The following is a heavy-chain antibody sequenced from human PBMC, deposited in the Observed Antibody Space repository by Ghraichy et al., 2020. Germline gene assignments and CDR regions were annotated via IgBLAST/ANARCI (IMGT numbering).Heavy chain of an antibody. CDR1: GGSISSGGYS. D-gene: IGHD4-17*01. J-gene: IGHJ5*02. Sequence: SETLSLTCAVSGGSISSGGYSWSWIRQPPGKGLEWIGYIYHSGSTYYNPSLKSRVTISVDRSKNQFSLKLSSVTAADTAVYYCARELGGRRDYGDYGRWFDPWGQGTLVTVSS. V-gene: IGHV4-30-2*01. CDR3: ARELGGRRDYGDYGRWFDP. CDR2: IYHSGST.